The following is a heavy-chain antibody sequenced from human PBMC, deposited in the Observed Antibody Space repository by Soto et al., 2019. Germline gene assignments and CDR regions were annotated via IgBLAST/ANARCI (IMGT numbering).Heavy chain of an antibody. V-gene: IGHV3-23*01. CDR3: AKAPGSIAARPDYFDY. Sequence: GGSLRLSCAASGFTFSSYAMSWVRQAPGKGQEWVSAISGSGGSTYYADSVKGRFTISRDNTKNTLYLQMNSLRAEDTVVYYCAKAPGSIAARPDYFDYWGEETLVT. J-gene: IGHJ4*02. CDR2: ISGSGGST. CDR1: GFTFSSYA. D-gene: IGHD6-6*01.